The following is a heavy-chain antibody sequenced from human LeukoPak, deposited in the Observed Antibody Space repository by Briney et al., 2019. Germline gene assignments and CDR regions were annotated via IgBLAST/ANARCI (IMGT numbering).Heavy chain of an antibody. CDR3: ARDNSIHCSGGSCPVGGAFDI. CDR1: GFTFSSYT. Sequence: GGSLRLSCAASGFTFSSYTMSWVRQAPGKGLEWVSAISGSGGSTYCADSVRGRFTISRDNSKNTLYLQMNTLRAEDTAVYYCARDNSIHCSGGSCPVGGAFDIWGQGTMVTVSS. V-gene: IGHV3-23*01. D-gene: IGHD2-15*01. J-gene: IGHJ3*02. CDR2: ISGSGGST.